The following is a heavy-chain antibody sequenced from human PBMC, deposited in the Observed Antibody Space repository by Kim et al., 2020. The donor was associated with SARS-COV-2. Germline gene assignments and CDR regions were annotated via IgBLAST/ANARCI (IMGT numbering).Heavy chain of an antibody. J-gene: IGHJ4*02. CDR2: IKQDGSEK. CDR1: GFTFSSYW. V-gene: IGHV3-7*01. CDR3: ARDVRYDSSGYYDIFRYD. D-gene: IGHD3-22*01. Sequence: GGSLRLSCAASGFTFSSYWMSWVRQAPGKGLEWVANIKQDGSEKYYVDSVKGRFTISRDNAKNSLYLQMNSLRAEDTAVYYCARDVRYDSSGYYDIFRYDWGQGTLVTVSS.